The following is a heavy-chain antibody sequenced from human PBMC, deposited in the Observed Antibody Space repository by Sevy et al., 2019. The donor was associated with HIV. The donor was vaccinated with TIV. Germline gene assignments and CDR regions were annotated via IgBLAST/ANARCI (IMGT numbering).Heavy chain of an antibody. CDR2: IKQDGTDK. Sequence: GGSPRLSCAASGFTFATYWMTWVRQAPGKGLEWVAYIKQDGTDKYYVDSVRGRFTISRDNGKNSLYLQMSSLRAEDKAVYFCARALADWGSFHYSSWGRGTLVTVSS. D-gene: IGHD3-16*02. J-gene: IGHJ4*02. CDR1: GFTFATYW. V-gene: IGHV3-7*01. CDR3: ARALADWGSFHYSS.